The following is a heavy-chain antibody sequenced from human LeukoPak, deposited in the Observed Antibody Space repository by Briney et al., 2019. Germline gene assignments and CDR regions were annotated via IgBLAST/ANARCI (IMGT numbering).Heavy chain of an antibody. D-gene: IGHD1-26*01. CDR3: ARSGPLNSGSYLASAFDI. V-gene: IGHV4-34*01. J-gene: IGHJ3*02. CDR2: INHSGST. Sequence: SETLSLTCAVSGYSISSGYYWSWIRQPPGKGLEWIGEINHSGSTNYNPSLKSRVTISVDTSKNQFSLKLSSVTAADTAVYYCARSGPLNSGSYLASAFDIWGQGTMVTVSS. CDR1: GYSISSGYY.